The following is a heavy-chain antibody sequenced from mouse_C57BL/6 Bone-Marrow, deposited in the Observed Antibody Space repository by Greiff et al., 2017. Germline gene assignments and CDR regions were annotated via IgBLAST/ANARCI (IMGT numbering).Heavy chain of an antibody. J-gene: IGHJ3*01. Sequence: QVQLQQSGPELVRPGASVKISCKAPGYTFTSHWMQWVRQRPGQGLEGIGEIFPGSGSTYDNEKFKGKATLTVDTSSSTAYMQLSSLTSEDSAVYFCARWEYDYDLAWFAYWGQGTLVTVSA. CDR3: ARWEYDYDLAWFAY. CDR1: GYTFTSHW. V-gene: IGHV1-56*01. D-gene: IGHD2-4*01. CDR2: IFPGSGST.